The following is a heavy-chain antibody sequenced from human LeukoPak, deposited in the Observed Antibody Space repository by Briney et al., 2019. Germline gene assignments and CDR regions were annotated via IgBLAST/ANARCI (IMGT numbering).Heavy chain of an antibody. CDR3: AREWELRATSAVDY. D-gene: IGHD1-26*01. CDR2: INPNSGGT. J-gene: IGHJ4*02. CDR1: GYTFTSYG. V-gene: IGHV1-2*02. Sequence: ASVKVSCKASGYTFTSYGISWVRQAPGQGLEWMGWINPNSGGTNYAQKFQGRVTMTRDTSISTAYMELSRLRSDDTAVYYCAREWELRATSAVDYWGQGTLVTVSS.